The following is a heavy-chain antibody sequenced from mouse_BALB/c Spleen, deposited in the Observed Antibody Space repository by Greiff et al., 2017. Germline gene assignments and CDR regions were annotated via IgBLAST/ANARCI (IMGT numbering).Heavy chain of an antibody. Sequence: QVQLQQSGAELVRPGVSVKISCKGSGYTFTDYAMHWVKQSHAKSLEWIGVISTYYGDASYNQKFKGKATMTVDKSSSTAYMELARLTSEDSAIYYCARSHYYGPLYAMDYWGQGTSDTVSS. D-gene: IGHD1-2*01. CDR3: ARSHYYGPLYAMDY. CDR1: GYTFTDYA. V-gene: IGHV1S137*01. J-gene: IGHJ4*01. CDR2: ISTYYGDA.